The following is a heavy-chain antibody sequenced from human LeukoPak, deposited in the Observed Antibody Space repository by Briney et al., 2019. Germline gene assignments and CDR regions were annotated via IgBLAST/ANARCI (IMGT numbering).Heavy chain of an antibody. V-gene: IGHV1-24*01. D-gene: IGHD3-10*01. CDR2: FDPEDGET. Sequence: ASVKVSCKVSGYTLTELSMHWVRQAPGKGLEWMGCFDPEDGETIYAQKLQGRLTMTEDTYTDTAYLELSSLRSEDTAVYYCATVALLWFGVFGDAFDIWGQGTMVTVSS. CDR3: ATVALLWFGVFGDAFDI. CDR1: GYTLTELS. J-gene: IGHJ3*02.